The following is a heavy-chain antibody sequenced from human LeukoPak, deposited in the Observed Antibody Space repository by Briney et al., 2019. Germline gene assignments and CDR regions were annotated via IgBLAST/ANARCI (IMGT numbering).Heavy chain of an antibody. CDR1: AFTFSSHS. J-gene: IGHJ4*02. CDR3: ARVSDSRGYFTHFDR. V-gene: IGHV3-30*04. Sequence: GGSLRLSCTASAFTFSSHSMHWVRQAPGKGLEWAAAISSDGSKTFYTDSVKGRFTISRDNSKDTVFLQMDSLRPEDTAVYYCARVSDSRGYFTHFDRWGQRTLVIVSS. D-gene: IGHD3-22*01. CDR2: ISSDGSKT.